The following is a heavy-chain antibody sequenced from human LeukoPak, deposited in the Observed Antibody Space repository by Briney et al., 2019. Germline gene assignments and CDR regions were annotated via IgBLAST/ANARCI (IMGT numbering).Heavy chain of an antibody. CDR3: AKYGEGSGSYSAYYFDY. D-gene: IGHD3-10*01. CDR1: GFTFSSYA. CDR2: ISGSGGST. V-gene: IGHV3-23*01. Sequence: PGGSLRLSCAASGFTFSSYAMSWVRQAPGKGLEGVSAISGSGGSTYYADSVKGRFTISRDNSKNTLYLQMNSLRAEDTAVYYCAKYGEGSGSYSAYYFDYWGQGTLVTVSS. J-gene: IGHJ4*02.